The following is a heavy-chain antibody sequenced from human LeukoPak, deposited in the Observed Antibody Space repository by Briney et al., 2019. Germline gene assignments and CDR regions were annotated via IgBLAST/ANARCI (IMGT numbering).Heavy chain of an antibody. CDR2: IYTSGRT. D-gene: IGHD5-18*01. Sequence: SQTLSLTCTVSSGSISSDSYYWSWIRQPAGKGLEWIGRIYTSGRTDYNPSLKSRVTISVDTSKNQFSLKLSSVTAADTAVYYCARGLWPLDYFDYWGQGTLVTVSS. CDR3: ARGLWPLDYFDY. CDR1: SGSISSDSYY. J-gene: IGHJ4*02. V-gene: IGHV4-61*02.